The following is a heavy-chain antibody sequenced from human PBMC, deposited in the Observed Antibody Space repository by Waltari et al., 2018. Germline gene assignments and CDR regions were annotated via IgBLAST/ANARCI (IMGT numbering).Heavy chain of an antibody. Sequence: QLQLQESGPGLVKPSETLSLTCTVSGGSISSSSYYWGWIRQPPGKGLEWIGSIYYSGSTYYNPSLKSRVTISVDTSKNQFSLKLSSVTAADTAVYYCARDQFSGYYYFDYWGQGTLVTVSS. CDR3: ARDQFSGYYYFDY. CDR1: GGSISSSSYY. CDR2: IYYSGST. D-gene: IGHD3-22*01. J-gene: IGHJ4*02. V-gene: IGHV4-39*07.